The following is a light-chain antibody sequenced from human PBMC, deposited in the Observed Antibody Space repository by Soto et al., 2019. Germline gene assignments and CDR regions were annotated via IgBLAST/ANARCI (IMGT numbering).Light chain of an antibody. CDR2: DTS. J-gene: IGLJ2*01. CDR3: LLTYGGARRV. CDR1: TGAVTSGHY. Sequence: QTVVTQEPSLTVSPGGTVTLTCGSSTGAVTSGHYPYWFQQNPGQAPRTLIYDTSNKHSWTPDRFSGSLLGGTPSLTLSGAQPEEEAEYFCLLTYGGARRVFGRGTKLTVL. V-gene: IGLV7-46*01.